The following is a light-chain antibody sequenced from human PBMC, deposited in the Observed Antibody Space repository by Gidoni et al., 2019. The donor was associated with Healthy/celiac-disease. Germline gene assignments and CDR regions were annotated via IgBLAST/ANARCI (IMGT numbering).Light chain of an antibody. CDR2: GAS. CDR1: QSVSSSY. CDR3: QQYGSSLPWT. V-gene: IGKV3-20*01. J-gene: IGKJ1*01. Sequence: EIVLTQSPCTLSLSPGERATLSSRASQSVSSSYLAWYQQKPGQAPRLLIYGASSRATGIPDRFSGSGSGTDFTLTISRLEPEDFAVYYCQQYGSSLPWTFGQGTKVEIK.